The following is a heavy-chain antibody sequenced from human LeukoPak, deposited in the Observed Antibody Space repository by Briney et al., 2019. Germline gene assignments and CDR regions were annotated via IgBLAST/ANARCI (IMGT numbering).Heavy chain of an antibody. V-gene: IGHV4-4*02. CDR1: GGSISSSNW. CDR3: ARQYDFWSGYPVPTSYYYYYMDV. D-gene: IGHD3-3*01. Sequence: PSETLSLTCAVSGGSISSSNWWSWVRQPPGKGLEWIGEIYHSGSTNYNPSLKSRVTISVDRSKNQFSLKLSSVTAADTAVYYCARQYDFWSGYPVPTSYYYYYMDVWGKGTTVTVSS. J-gene: IGHJ6*03. CDR2: IYHSGST.